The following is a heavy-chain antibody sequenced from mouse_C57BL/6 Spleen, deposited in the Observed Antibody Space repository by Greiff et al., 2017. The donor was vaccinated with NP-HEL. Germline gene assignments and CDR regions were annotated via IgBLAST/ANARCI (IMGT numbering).Heavy chain of an antibody. Sequence: VQLQQSGPELVKPGASVKISCKASGYAFSSSWMNWVKQRPGKGLEWIGRIYPGDGDTNYNGKFKGKATLTADKSSSTAYMQLSSLTSEDSAVYFCARSNYYGSLGYFDVWGTGTTVTVSS. D-gene: IGHD1-1*01. J-gene: IGHJ1*03. CDR3: ARSNYYGSLGYFDV. CDR1: GYAFSSSW. CDR2: IYPGDGDT. V-gene: IGHV1-82*01.